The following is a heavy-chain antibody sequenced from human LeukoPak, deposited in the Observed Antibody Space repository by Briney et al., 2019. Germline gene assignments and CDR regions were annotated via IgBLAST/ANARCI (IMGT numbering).Heavy chain of an antibody. D-gene: IGHD6-6*01. V-gene: IGHV3-23*01. CDR3: AKDLRGARPPHNWFDP. Sequence: PGGSLRLSCAASGFTFSSYAMSWVRQAPGKGLEWVSGINGSGGSKYYEDAVPGRFTICRGNDKKTLYLQMNSVRAEDTAVYYCAKDLRGARPPHNWFDPWGQGTMVTVCS. J-gene: IGHJ5*02. CDR2: INGSGGSK. CDR1: GFTFSSYA.